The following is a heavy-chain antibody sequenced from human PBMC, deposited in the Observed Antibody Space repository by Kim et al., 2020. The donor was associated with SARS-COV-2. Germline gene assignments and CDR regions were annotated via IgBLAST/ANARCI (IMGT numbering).Heavy chain of an antibody. Sequence: ASVKVSCKASGYTFTGYYMHWVRQAPGQGLEWMGWINPNSGGTNFTQKFQGRVTMTRDTSISTAYMELSRLTSDDTAVYYCARDTGYSVVVYSLDVWGQGTTVTVSS. J-gene: IGHJ6*02. D-gene: IGHD2-15*01. V-gene: IGHV1-2*02. CDR3: ARDTGYSVVVYSLDV. CDR2: INPNSGGT. CDR1: GYTFTGYY.